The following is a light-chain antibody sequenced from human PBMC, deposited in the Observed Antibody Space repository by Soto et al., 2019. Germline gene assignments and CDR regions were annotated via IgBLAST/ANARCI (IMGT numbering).Light chain of an antibody. CDR1: QDISNY. J-gene: IGKJ2*01. CDR2: DAS. V-gene: IGKV1-33*01. Sequence: DIQMTQSPSSLSASVGDRVTITCQASQDISNYLNWYQQKPGKAPKLLIYDASNLETGFSSRFSGSGSGTDFTFTISSLQPEDIATYYCQQYDNLPYTFGQGTKLEIK. CDR3: QQYDNLPYT.